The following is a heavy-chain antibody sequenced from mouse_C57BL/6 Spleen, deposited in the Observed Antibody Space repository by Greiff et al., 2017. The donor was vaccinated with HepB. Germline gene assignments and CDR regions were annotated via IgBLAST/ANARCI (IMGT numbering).Heavy chain of an antibody. D-gene: IGHD4-1*01. V-gene: IGHV5-9-1*02. CDR3: TRGILTGTEYFDV. CDR1: GFTFSSYA. J-gene: IGHJ1*03. Sequence: EVQLVESGEGLVKPGGSLKLSCAASGFTFSSYAMSWVRQTPEKRLEWVAYISSGGDYIYYADTAKGRFTISRDNARNTLYLQMSSLKSEDTAMYYCTRGILTGTEYFDVWGTGTTVTVSS. CDR2: ISSGGDYI.